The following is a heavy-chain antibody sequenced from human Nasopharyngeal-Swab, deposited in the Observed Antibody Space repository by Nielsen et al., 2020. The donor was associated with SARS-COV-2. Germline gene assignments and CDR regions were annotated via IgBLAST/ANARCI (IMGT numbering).Heavy chain of an antibody. CDR1: GYTFITFG. V-gene: IGHV1-18*01. Sequence: ASVKVSCKASGYTFITFGITWVRQAAGQGLEWMGWISAYNGNTNYAQKFQDRVTMTTDTSTTTAYMELRGLKTDDTAVYYCARDNESGDYYAYDIWGQGTTVTVSS. CDR3: ARDNESGDYYAYDI. D-gene: IGHD4-17*01. J-gene: IGHJ3*02. CDR2: ISAYNGNT.